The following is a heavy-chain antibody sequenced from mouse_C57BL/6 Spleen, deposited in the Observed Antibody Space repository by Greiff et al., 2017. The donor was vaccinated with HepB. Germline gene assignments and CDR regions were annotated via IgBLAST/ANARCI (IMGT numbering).Heavy chain of an antibody. CDR1: GYSITSGYY. D-gene: IGHD1-1*01. CDR3: AREERPYYYGSSYWYFDV. CDR2: ISYDGSN. V-gene: IGHV3-6*01. J-gene: IGHJ1*03. Sequence: EVKLMESGPGLVKPSQSLSLTCSVTGYSITSGYYWNWIRQFPGNKLEWMGYISYDGSNNYNSSLQNRISITRDPSTNQFFLKFNSVTTEDTATYYCAREERPYYYGSSYWYFDVWGTGTTVTVSS.